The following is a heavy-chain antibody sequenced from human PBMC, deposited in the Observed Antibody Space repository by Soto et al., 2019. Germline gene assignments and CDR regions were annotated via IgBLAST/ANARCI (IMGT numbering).Heavy chain of an antibody. CDR1: GFTFSSYA. V-gene: IGHV3-23*01. CDR2: ISGSGGST. D-gene: IGHD1-26*01. CDR3: AKGLTYSYFDY. J-gene: IGHJ4*02. Sequence: GESLKISCAASGFTFSSYAMSWVRQAPGKGLEWVSAISGSGGSTYYADSVKGRFTISRDNSKNTLYLQMNSLRAEDTAVYYCAKGLTYSYFDYWGQGTLVTVSS.